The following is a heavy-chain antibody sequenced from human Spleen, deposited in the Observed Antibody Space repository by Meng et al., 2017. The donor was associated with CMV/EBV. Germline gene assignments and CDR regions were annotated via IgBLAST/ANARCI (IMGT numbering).Heavy chain of an antibody. J-gene: IGHJ4*02. D-gene: IGHD3-9*01. Sequence: LSLSYAASGCTFSTSAMHWVRQAPGKGLEWVSVISYDGSNDYYADSVKGRFTIARDNSKNTLYLQMNSLRAEDTAVYYCVKGLTTHDYWGQGTLVTVSS. CDR1: GCTFSTSA. V-gene: IGHV3-30*04. CDR3: VKGLTTHDY. CDR2: ISYDGSND.